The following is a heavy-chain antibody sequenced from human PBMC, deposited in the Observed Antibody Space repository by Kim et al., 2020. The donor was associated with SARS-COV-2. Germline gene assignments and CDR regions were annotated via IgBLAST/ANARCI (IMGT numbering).Heavy chain of an antibody. Sequence: SETLSLTCTVSGGSISSYYWSWIRQPPGKGLEWIGYIYYSGSTNYNPSLKSRVTISVDTSKNQFSLKLSSVTAADTAVYYCARGISSCWPYYYYYYGMDV. CDR2: IYYSGST. D-gene: IGHD6-19*01. CDR1: GGSISSYY. J-gene: IGHJ6*01. V-gene: IGHV4-59*01. CDR3: ARGISSCWPYYYYYYGMDV.